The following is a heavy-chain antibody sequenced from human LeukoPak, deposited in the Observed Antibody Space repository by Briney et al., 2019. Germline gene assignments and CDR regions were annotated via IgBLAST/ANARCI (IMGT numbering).Heavy chain of an antibody. CDR3: AELGITMIGGV. Sequence: GGSLRLSCAASGFTFDNYGMSWVRQAPGKGLEWVSHINWNGDTTDYADSVKGRFTISRDDAKNSLYLQMNSLRAEDTAVYYCAELGITMIGGVWGKGTTVTISS. J-gene: IGHJ6*04. D-gene: IGHD3-10*02. CDR1: GFTFDNYG. V-gene: IGHV3-20*04. CDR2: INWNGDTT.